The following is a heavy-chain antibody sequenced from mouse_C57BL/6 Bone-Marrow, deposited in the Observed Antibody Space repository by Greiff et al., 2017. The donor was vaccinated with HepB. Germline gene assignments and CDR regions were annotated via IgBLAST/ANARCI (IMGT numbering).Heavy chain of an antibody. J-gene: IGHJ3*01. CDR1: GYTFTSYW. CDR2: IDPSDSYT. V-gene: IGHV1-69*01. CDR3: ARSVILRFAY. Sequence: VQLQQPGAELVMPGASVKLSCKASGYTFTSYWMHWVKQRPGQGLEWIGEIDPSDSYTNYNQKFKGKSTLTVDKSSSTAYMQLSSLTSEDSAVYYCARSVILRFAYWGQGTLVTLSA. D-gene: IGHD2-4*01.